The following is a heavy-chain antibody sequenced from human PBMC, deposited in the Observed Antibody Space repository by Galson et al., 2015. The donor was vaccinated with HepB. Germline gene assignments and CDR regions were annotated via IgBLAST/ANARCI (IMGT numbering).Heavy chain of an antibody. D-gene: IGHD3-10*01. CDR2: TYYRSKWYN. J-gene: IGHJ6*02. Sequence: CAISGDSVSSNSAAWNWIRQSPSRGLEWLGRTYYRSKWYNDYAVSVKSRITINPDTSKDQFSLQLNSVTPEDTAVYYCASNYYGSGSPAGGSGWTGYYYYGMDVWGQGTTVTVSS. CDR1: GDSVSSNSAA. CDR3: ASNYYGSGSPAGGSGWTGYYYYGMDV. V-gene: IGHV6-1*01.